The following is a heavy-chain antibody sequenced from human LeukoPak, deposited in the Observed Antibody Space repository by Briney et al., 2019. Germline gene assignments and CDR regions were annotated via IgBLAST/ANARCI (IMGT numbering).Heavy chain of an antibody. CDR3: ARNYIVVVVAAIKRPTYFDY. D-gene: IGHD2-15*01. CDR1: GDSISSSNYY. V-gene: IGHV4-39*01. Sequence: SESLSLTCTVSGDSISSSNYYWGWIRQPPGKGLEWIGSMDYSGTTYYNPSLKSRVTISVDTSKNQFSLKLSSVTAADTAVYYCARNYIVVVVAAIKRPTYFDYWGQGTLVTVSS. J-gene: IGHJ4*02. CDR2: MDYSGTT.